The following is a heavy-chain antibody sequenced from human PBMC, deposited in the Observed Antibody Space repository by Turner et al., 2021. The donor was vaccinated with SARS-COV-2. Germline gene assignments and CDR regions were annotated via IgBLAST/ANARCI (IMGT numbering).Heavy chain of an antibody. CDR1: GFTFNTYA. CDR2: VSGLGDTR. V-gene: IGHV3-23*01. J-gene: IGHJ3*02. Sequence: EVQALETGGGLAQPGGSLRLFCAASGFTFNTYAMSWVRQAPGKGLVWVSVVSGLGDTRFYADSVRGRFTISRDNTKNRVYLQMNSLRPDDTALYYCVRDRPRPGDRDALDIWGQGTMVTVSS. D-gene: IGHD7-27*01. CDR3: VRDRPRPGDRDALDI.